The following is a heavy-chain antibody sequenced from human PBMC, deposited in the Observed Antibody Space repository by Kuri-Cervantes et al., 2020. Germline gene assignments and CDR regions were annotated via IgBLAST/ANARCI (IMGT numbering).Heavy chain of an antibody. CDR3: ARGQYSSSWYWNYYYGMDV. V-gene: IGHV1-2*02. CDR2: INPNSGGT. D-gene: IGHD6-13*01. J-gene: IGHJ6*02. CDR1: GYTFTGYY. Sequence: ASVKVSCKASGYTFTGYYMHWVRQAPGQGLEWMGWINPNSGGTNYAQKFQGRVTMTRDTSISTAYMELSSLRSEDTAVYYCARGQYSSSWYWNYYYGMDVWGQGTTVTVSS.